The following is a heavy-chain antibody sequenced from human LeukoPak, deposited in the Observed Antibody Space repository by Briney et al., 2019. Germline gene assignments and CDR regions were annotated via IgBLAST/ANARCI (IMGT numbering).Heavy chain of an antibody. V-gene: IGHV3-15*01. CDR1: GFIVGNNY. Sequence: GGSLRLSCAASGFIVGNNYMSWVRQAPGKGLEWLGRIKSISHGGTIDYAAPVKGRFTISRDDSKNTLYLQMDSLETEDTAIYYCTRTWPGNTCFNFWGQGTLVTVSS. CDR2: IKSISHGGTI. CDR3: TRTWPGNTCFNF. D-gene: IGHD1-7*01. J-gene: IGHJ4*02.